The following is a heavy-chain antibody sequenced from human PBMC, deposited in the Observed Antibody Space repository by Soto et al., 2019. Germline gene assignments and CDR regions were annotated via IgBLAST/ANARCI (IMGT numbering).Heavy chain of an antibody. V-gene: IGHV3-30-3*01. J-gene: IGHJ6*02. D-gene: IGHD3-9*01. CDR2: ISYDGNNQ. CDR3: ARPGSGYDVLTGRYFYYYHTVDV. CDR1: GFLFNTYA. Sequence: QVQLVDSGGGLVQPGRSLRLSCAASGFLFNTYAMHWVRQAPGKGLEWVAVISYDGNNQDYAESVKGRFTISRDNSRNTLDLQMNNLRSEDTAVYYCARPGSGYDVLTGRYFYYYHTVDVWGQGTTVTVSS.